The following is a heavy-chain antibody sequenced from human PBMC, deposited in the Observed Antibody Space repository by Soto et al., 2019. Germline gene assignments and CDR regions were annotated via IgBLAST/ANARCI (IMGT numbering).Heavy chain of an antibody. J-gene: IGHJ6*02. CDR1: GDTFSSFG. CDR3: ARDQESITDRILQY. D-gene: IGHD3-10*01. Sequence: GASVKVSCKASGDTFSSFGFSWVRQAPGQGLEWLGWISAYNGSTHYAQKVRDRVTLTTDTSTNTAYMELRSLTSDDTAVYYCARDQESITDRILQYWGQGPRSPSP. CDR2: ISAYNGST. V-gene: IGHV1-18*01.